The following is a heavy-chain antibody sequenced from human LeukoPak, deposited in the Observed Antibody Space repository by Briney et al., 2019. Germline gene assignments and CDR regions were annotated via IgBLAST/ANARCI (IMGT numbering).Heavy chain of an antibody. J-gene: IGHJ4*02. CDR2: INPNSGGT. Sequence: ASVKVSCKASGYTFTGYYRHWVRQAPGHGLEWMGWINPNSGGTNYAQKFQGRVTMTRDTSIGTAYMEVSRLRSDDTAVYYCASPVATSGFDYWGQGTLVTVSS. D-gene: IGHD5-12*01. CDR3: ASPVATSGFDY. V-gene: IGHV1-2*02. CDR1: GYTFTGYY.